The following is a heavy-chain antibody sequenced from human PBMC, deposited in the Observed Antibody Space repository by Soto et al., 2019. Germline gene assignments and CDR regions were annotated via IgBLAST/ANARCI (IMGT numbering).Heavy chain of an antibody. CDR1: GGTFTSYV. V-gene: IGHV1-69*01. D-gene: IGHD3-10*01. J-gene: IGHJ4*02. CDR3: FVNAGTAVAYNVEG. Sequence: QVQLVQSGAEVKKPGSSVKVSCKASGGTFTSYVISWVRQAPGQGPEWMGGIIPMFGTPDYAQRFQGRVTISADESTNTASLDLDSVISEDRAFYSYFVNAGTAVAYNVEGWGPGNLVTVST. CDR2: IIPMFGTP.